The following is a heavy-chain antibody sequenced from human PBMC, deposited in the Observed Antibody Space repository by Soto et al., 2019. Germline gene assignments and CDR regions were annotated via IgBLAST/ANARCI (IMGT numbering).Heavy chain of an antibody. V-gene: IGHV1-18*01. CDR3: ARGLFWSGYYNYYYYMDV. Sequence: ASVKVSCKASGYTFIKYVISWVRQAPGQGLEWVGWISPYNGNTYYAQNFQGRVTMTRDTSTSTAYMELSSLRSEDTAVYYCARGLFWSGYYNYYYYMDVWGKGTTVTVSS. D-gene: IGHD3-3*01. J-gene: IGHJ6*03. CDR2: ISPYNGNT. CDR1: GYTFIKYV.